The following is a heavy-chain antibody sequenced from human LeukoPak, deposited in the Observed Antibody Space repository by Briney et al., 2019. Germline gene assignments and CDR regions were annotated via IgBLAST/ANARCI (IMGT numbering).Heavy chain of an antibody. CDR1: GGTFSSYA. CDR2: IIPILGIA. J-gene: IGHJ6*02. CDR3: ARDRIVVVPAAMDYYYYGMDV. D-gene: IGHD2-2*01. Sequence: SVKVSCKASGGTFSSYAISWVRQAPGQGLEWMGRIIPILGIANYAQKFQGRVTITADKSTSTAYMELSSLRSEDTVVYYCARDRIVVVPAAMDYYYYGMDVWGQGTTVTVSS. V-gene: IGHV1-69*04.